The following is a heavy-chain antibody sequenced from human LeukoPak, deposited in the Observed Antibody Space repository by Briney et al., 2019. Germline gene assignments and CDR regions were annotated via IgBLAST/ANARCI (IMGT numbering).Heavy chain of an antibody. CDR2: ISGSGGST. Sequence: PGGSLRLSCAASGFTFSSYAMSWVRQAPGKGLEWVSAISGSGGSTYYADSVKGRFTISRGNSKNTLYLQMNSLRAEDTAVYYCAYGSGSYQYYFDYWGQGTLVTVSS. V-gene: IGHV3-23*01. D-gene: IGHD3-10*01. CDR3: AYGSGSYQYYFDY. J-gene: IGHJ4*02. CDR1: GFTFSSYA.